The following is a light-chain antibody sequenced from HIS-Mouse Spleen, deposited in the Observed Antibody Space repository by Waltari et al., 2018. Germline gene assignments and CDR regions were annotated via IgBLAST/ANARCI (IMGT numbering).Light chain of an antibody. Sequence: SYELTPPPSVSVSPGQTARTTCPGDALPKTYDYWYQQKSGQAPVLVIYEDSKRPSGIPERFSGSSSGTMATLTISGAQVEDEADYYCYSTDSSGNHRVFGGGTKLTVL. CDR1: ALPKTY. V-gene: IGLV3-10*01. CDR2: EDS. J-gene: IGLJ2*01. CDR3: YSTDSSGNHRV.